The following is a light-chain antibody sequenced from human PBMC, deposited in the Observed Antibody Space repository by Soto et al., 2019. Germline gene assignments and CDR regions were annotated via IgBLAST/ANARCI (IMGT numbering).Light chain of an antibody. CDR1: QSISSY. V-gene: IGKV1-5*01. Sequence: DIQVTQSPSSLSSSVRYRVAVTCLSSQSISSYLNWYQHKPGKAPKLLIYAASSLQTGVPSRFSGSRSGTEFTLTISSLQPDDFATYYCQQYNSYPYTFGQGTKV. J-gene: IGKJ2*01. CDR3: QQYNSYPYT. CDR2: AAS.